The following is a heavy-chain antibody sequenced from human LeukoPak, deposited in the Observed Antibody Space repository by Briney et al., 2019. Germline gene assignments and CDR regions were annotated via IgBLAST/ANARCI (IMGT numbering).Heavy chain of an antibody. J-gene: IGHJ6*03. Sequence: GESLKISCKGSGYSFTSYWIGWVRQMPGKGLEWMGIIYPGDSDTRYSPSFQGQVTISADKSISTAYLQWSSLKASDTAMYYCARQGRFLVGWRYYMDVWGKGTTVTVSS. CDR3: ARQGRFLVGWRYYMDV. D-gene: IGHD3-3*01. CDR1: GYSFTSYW. CDR2: IYPGDSDT. V-gene: IGHV5-51*01.